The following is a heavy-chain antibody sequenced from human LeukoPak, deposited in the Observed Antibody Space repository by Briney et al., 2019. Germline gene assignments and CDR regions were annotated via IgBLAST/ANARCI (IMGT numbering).Heavy chain of an antibody. CDR2: IKDGGTNT. CDR3: ANGEFPDY. J-gene: IGHJ4*02. Sequence: GGSLRLSCTASGFNFSTYGMTWVRQPPGKGLQWVSTIKDGGTNTKYADSVKGRFTISRDSSKSTLYLQMNSLRVEDTAVYYCANGEFPDYWGEGRLATVSS. D-gene: IGHD3-10*01. V-gene: IGHV3-23*01. CDR1: GFNFSTYG.